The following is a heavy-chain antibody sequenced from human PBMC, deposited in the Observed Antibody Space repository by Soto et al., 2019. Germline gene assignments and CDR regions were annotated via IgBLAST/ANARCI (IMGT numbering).Heavy chain of an antibody. J-gene: IGHJ3*02. D-gene: IGHD6-19*01. Sequence: GGSLRLSCAASGFTFSSYGMHWVRQAPGKGLEWVAVIWYDGSNKYYADSVKGRFTISRDNSKNTLYLQMNSLRAEDTAVYYCARWKFSSGTAFDIWGQGTMVTVSS. V-gene: IGHV3-33*01. CDR1: GFTFSSYG. CDR2: IWYDGSNK. CDR3: ARWKFSSGTAFDI.